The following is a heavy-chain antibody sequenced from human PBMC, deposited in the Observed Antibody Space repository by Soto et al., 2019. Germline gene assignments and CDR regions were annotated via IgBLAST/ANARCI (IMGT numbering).Heavy chain of an antibody. CDR2: MNAGVGNT. Sequence: HVELVQSGAEVKKPGATVTISCKASGYTFSDYALHWVRQAPGQRLEWMGWMNAGVGNTLYSQKFQGRITITRDTSASTAYMELNSLKSEDTALYYCARDTGYTFGSLNYWGPGTMVTGSS. D-gene: IGHD5-18*01. J-gene: IGHJ4*02. CDR1: GYTFSDYA. V-gene: IGHV1-3*01. CDR3: ARDTGYTFGSLNY.